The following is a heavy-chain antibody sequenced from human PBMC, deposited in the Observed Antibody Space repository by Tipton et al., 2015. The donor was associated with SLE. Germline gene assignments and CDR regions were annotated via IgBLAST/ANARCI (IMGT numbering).Heavy chain of an antibody. J-gene: IGHJ2*01. Sequence: SLRLSCAASGFTFDDYTMHWVRQAPGKGLEWVSLISWDGGSTYYADSVKGRFIISRDNSKNSLYLQMNSLRTEDTALYYCAKARVAVAVAYWYFDLWGRGTLVTVSS. CDR2: ISWDGGST. CDR1: GFTFDDYT. CDR3: AKARVAVAVAYWYFDL. D-gene: IGHD6-19*01. V-gene: IGHV3-43*01.